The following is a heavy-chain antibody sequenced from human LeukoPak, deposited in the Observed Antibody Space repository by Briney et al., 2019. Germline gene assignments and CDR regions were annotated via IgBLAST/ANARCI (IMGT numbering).Heavy chain of an antibody. CDR2: IAVGSGNT. CDR3: AAYDWNAGANDAFDI. J-gene: IGHJ3*02. CDR1: GFTFTRSA. V-gene: IGHV1-58*02. Sequence: SVKVSCKASGFTFTRSAMQWVRQARGQRLEWIGWIAVGSGNTNYAQKSQERVTITTDTSTSTAYMELSSLRSEDTAVYYCAAYDWNAGANDAFDIWGQGTMVTVSS. D-gene: IGHD1-20*01.